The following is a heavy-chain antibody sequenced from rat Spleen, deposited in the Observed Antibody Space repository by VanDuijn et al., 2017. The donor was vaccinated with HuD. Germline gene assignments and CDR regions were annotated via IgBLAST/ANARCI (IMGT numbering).Heavy chain of an antibody. CDR1: GFTFSSYG. D-gene: IGHD3-1*01. V-gene: IGHV5-22*01. Sequence: EVQLVESGGGLLQPGRSLKLSCAASGFTFSSYGMAWVRQAPKKGLEWVASINYEGSSIYYGDSVKGRFTIFRDNAKSTLYLQMNSLRSEDTATYYCARGPPFDYWGQGVMVTVSS. CDR3: ARGPPFDY. J-gene: IGHJ2*01. CDR2: INYEGSSI.